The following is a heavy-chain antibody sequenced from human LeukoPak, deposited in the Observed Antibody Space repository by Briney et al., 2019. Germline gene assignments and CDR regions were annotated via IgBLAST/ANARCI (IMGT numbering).Heavy chain of an antibody. CDR1: GFTVSSNY. CDR3: VSSSWTY. D-gene: IGHD6-13*01. V-gene: IGHV3-66*01. Sequence: GGSLRLSCAASGFTVSSNYMSWVRQAPGKGLEWVSVIYSDGSTYYADSVKGRFTISRDNAKNSLFLQMNSLRAEDTAVYYCVSSSWTYWGQGSLVTVSS. J-gene: IGHJ4*02. CDR2: IYSDGST.